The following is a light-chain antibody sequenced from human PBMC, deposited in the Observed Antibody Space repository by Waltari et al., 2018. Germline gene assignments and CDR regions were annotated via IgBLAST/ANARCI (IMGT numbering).Light chain of an antibody. CDR1: KSVLYSSNNKNY. Sequence: DIVMTQSPDSLAVSLGERATIDCKSSKSVLYSSNNKNYLAWYQQKPGQTAKQLIYWAATRISGVPDRCSGSGSGTDVTLTISSLQAEDVAIDYCHQYYNTPFTFGGGTKVEIK. CDR3: HQYYNTPFT. J-gene: IGKJ4*01. V-gene: IGKV4-1*01. CDR2: WAA.